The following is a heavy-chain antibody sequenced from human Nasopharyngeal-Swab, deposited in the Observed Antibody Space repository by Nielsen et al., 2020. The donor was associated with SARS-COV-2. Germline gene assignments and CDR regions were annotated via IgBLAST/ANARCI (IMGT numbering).Heavy chain of an antibody. CDR2: ISGSGGST. V-gene: IGHV3-23*01. Sequence: WIRQPPGKGLKWVSAISGSGGSTYYADSVKGRFTISRDNSKNTLYLQMNSLRAEDTAVYYCAKDRWRSSSWYGNWFDPWGQGTLVTVSS. CDR3: AKDRWRSSSWYGNWFDP. D-gene: IGHD6-13*01. J-gene: IGHJ5*02.